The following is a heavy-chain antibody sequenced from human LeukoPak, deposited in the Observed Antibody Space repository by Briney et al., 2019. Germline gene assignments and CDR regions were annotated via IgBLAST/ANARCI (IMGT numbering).Heavy chain of an antibody. CDR2: INPSNGYT. V-gene: IGHV1-46*01. CDR3: ARSSHRDGDTFDY. D-gene: IGHD3-10*01. J-gene: IGHJ4*02. Sequence: GASVKVSCKASGYIFTSYYMHWVRQAPGQGLEWMGIINPSNGYTTYAQKFQGRVTMTRDTSTSTVYMELRSLRSDDTAVYYCARSSHRDGDTFDYWGQGTLVTVSS. CDR1: GYIFTSYY.